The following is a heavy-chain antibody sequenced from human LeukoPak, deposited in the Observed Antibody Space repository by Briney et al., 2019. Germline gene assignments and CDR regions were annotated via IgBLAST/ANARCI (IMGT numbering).Heavy chain of an antibody. CDR3: AREGGGATNYYYYYMDV. D-gene: IGHD2-21*01. CDR2: IKQDGSEK. CDR1: GFTFSSYW. J-gene: IGHJ6*03. V-gene: IGHV3-7*01. Sequence: GGSLRLSCAASGFTFSSYWMSWVRQAPGKGLEWVANIKQDGSEKYYVDSVKGRFTISRDNAKNSLYLQMNSLRAEDTAVYYCAREGGGATNYYYYYMDVWGKGTTVTVSS.